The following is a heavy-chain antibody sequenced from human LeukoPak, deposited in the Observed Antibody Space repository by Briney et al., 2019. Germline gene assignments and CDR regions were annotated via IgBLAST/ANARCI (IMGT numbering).Heavy chain of an antibody. CDR1: GFTFSSYW. J-gene: IGHJ4*02. CDR3: GKDRLGDWSIDY. Sequence: GGSLRLSCAASGFTFSSYWMSWVRQAPGKGLEWLTYIRFDGRETYYADSMRGRITISRDNFRNTVSLQMTSLRADDTAIYYCGKDRLGDWSIDYWGQGTLVTVSS. D-gene: IGHD2-21*01. CDR2: IRFDGRET. V-gene: IGHV3-30*02.